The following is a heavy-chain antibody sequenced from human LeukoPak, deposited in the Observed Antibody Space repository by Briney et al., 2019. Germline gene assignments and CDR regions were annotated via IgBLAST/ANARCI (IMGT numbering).Heavy chain of an antibody. CDR1: GFTFSSYG. V-gene: IGHV3-30*18. CDR3: AKDSESYYYYYGMDV. J-gene: IGHJ6*02. CDR2: ISYDGSNK. Sequence: GGSLRLSCAASGFTFSSYGMHWVRQAPDKGLEWVAVISYDGSNKYYADSVKGRFTISRDNSKNTLYLQMNSLRAEDTAVYYCAKDSESYYYYYGMDVWGQGTTVTVSS.